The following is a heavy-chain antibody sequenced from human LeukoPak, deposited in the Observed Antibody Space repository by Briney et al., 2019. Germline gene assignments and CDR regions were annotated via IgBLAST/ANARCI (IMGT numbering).Heavy chain of an antibody. CDR3: AGLIKAVAGGGDDY. CDR2: IFASGST. Sequence: PSETLSLTCTVSGASISTYYWSWIRQPAGKGLEWIGRIFASGSTNYNPSLKSRIAMSVDTSKNQFSLKLSSVTAADTAVYYCAGLIKAVAGGGDDYWGQGTLVTVSS. V-gene: IGHV4-4*07. CDR1: GASISTYY. J-gene: IGHJ4*02. D-gene: IGHD6-19*01.